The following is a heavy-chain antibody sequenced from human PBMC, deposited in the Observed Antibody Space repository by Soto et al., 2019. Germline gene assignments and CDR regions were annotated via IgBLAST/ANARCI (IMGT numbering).Heavy chain of an antibody. CDR3: ARDLDCSGGSCPATFGY. CDR1: GYTFTSYY. J-gene: IGHJ4*02. CDR2: INPSGGST. D-gene: IGHD2-15*01. V-gene: IGHV1-46*01. Sequence: QVQLVQSGAEVKKPGASVKVSCKASGYTFTSYYMHWARQAPGQGLEWMGIINPSGGSTSYAQKFQGRVTMTRDTSTSTVYMELSSLRSEDTAVYYCARDLDCSGGSCPATFGYWGQGTLVTVSS.